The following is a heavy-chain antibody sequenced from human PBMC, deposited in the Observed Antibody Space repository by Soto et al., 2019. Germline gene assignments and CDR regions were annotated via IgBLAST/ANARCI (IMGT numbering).Heavy chain of an antibody. CDR3: ARDWGRDGYNYQTYFDY. J-gene: IGHJ4*02. CDR2: ISAYNGNT. Sequence: QVQLVQSGAEVKKPGASVKVSCKASGYTFTSYGISWVRQAPGQGLEWMGWISAYNGNTNYAQKLQGRVTMTTDTCTSTAYMELRSLRSDDTAVYYCARDWGRDGYNYQTYFDYWGQGTLVTVSS. CDR1: GYTFTSYG. V-gene: IGHV1-18*01. D-gene: IGHD5-12*01.